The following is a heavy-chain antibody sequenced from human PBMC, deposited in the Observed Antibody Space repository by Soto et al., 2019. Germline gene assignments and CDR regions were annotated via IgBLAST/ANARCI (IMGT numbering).Heavy chain of an antibody. Sequence: SGGSLRLSCAASGFTFSSYSMNWVRQDPGKGLEWVSYISSSSTIYYADSVKGRFTISRDNAKNSLYLQMNSLRDEDTAVYYCARESRFLEWLSLNWFDPWGQGTLVTVSS. V-gene: IGHV3-48*02. CDR2: ISSSSTI. CDR1: GFTFSSYS. CDR3: ARESRFLEWLSLNWFDP. J-gene: IGHJ5*02. D-gene: IGHD3-3*01.